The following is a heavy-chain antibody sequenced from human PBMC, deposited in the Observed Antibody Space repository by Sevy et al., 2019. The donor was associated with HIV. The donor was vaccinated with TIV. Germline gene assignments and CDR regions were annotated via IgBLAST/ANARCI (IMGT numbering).Heavy chain of an antibody. Sequence: GGSLRLSCAASGFIFSYYSMHWVRQAPGKGLEWVAVIWYDGSNTIYADSVKGRFTISRDNSKNILYLHMNSLRDEDTAVYYCARDPHEIMLSGSYYLYWGQGTRVTVSS. CDR2: IWYDGSNT. CDR1: GFIFSYYS. V-gene: IGHV3-33*01. J-gene: IGHJ4*02. CDR3: ARDPHEIMLSGSYYLY. D-gene: IGHD1-26*01.